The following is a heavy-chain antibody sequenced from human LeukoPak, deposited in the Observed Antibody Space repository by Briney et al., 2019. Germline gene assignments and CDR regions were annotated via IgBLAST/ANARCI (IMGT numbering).Heavy chain of an antibody. J-gene: IGHJ4*02. CDR2: IYYSGST. Sequence: SETLSLTCTVSGGSISSYYWSWIRQPPGKGLEWIGYIYYSGSTNYNPSLKSRVTISVDTSKNQFSLTLSSVTAADTAVYYCARSGFYYDSSGYYRGFDYWGQGTLVTVSS. CDR1: GGSISSYY. D-gene: IGHD3-22*01. CDR3: ARSGFYYDSSGYYRGFDY. V-gene: IGHV4-59*01.